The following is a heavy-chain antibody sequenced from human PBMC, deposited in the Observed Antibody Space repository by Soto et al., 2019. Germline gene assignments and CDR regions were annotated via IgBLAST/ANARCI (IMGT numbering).Heavy chain of an antibody. CDR1: GRSLSNANSY. Sequence: SETMSLTCTVSGRSLSNANSYWSWLRHHPGKGLEWIGYIYYTETTYYSPSLESRVAISVDPSQNQFSLKLGAVTAADAAVYFCARASILRCVDRGCPAWFDPWGQGTLVTVSS. CDR3: ARASILRCVDRGCPAWFDP. D-gene: IGHD3-16*01. V-gene: IGHV4-31*03. CDR2: IYYTETT. J-gene: IGHJ5*02.